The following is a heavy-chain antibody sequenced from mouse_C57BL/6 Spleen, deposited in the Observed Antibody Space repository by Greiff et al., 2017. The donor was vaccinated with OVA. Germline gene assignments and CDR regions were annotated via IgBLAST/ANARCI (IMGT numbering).Heavy chain of an antibody. J-gene: IGHJ1*03. D-gene: IGHD1-1*01. Sequence: VKLQESGPGLVQPSQSLSITCTVSGFSLTSYGVHWVRQSPGKGLEWLGVIWRGGSTDYNAAFMSRLSITKDNSKSQVFFKMNSLQADDTAIYYCASPITTVVAHWYFDVWGTGTTVTVSS. CDR1: GFSLTSYG. V-gene: IGHV2-5*01. CDR2: IWRGGST. CDR3: ASPITTVVAHWYFDV.